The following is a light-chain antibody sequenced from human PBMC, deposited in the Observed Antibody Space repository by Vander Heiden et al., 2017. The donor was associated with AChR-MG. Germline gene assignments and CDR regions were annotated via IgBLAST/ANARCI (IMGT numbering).Light chain of an antibody. CDR2: TNK. Sequence: QSVLTQPPSASGTPGHRVPIPCSGSSSNIGRDNVNWYQHLPGTAPKLLIYTNKQRPSGVPDRFSGSKSGTSASLAISGLQSEDEADYYCVAWDGSLNGWVFGTGTQVTVL. V-gene: IGLV1-44*01. J-gene: IGLJ1*01. CDR3: VAWDGSLNGWV. CDR1: SSNIGRDN.